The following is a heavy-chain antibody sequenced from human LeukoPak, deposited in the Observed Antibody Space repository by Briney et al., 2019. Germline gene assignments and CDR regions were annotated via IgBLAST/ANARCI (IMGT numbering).Heavy chain of an antibody. Sequence: GGSLRLSCAASGFTFSDYWMSWVRQAPGKGLEWVANIKQVGSEKNYVDSVKGRFTISRDNAKNSLYLQMNSLRAEDTAVYYCASGGIRYGLGRDWFDPWGQGTLVTVSS. D-gene: IGHD3-10*01. CDR2: IKQVGSEK. CDR3: ASGGIRYGLGRDWFDP. J-gene: IGHJ5*02. CDR1: GFTFSDYW. V-gene: IGHV3-7*01.